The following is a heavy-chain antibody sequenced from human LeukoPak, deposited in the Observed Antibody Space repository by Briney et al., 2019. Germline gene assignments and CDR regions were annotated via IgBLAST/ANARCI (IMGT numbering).Heavy chain of an antibody. CDR3: ARDWVVGATTDAFDI. D-gene: IGHD1-26*01. Sequence: GGSLRLSCAAYALTLSIYGMQGVSQAPGKGLDWVSSISSSSSYIYYADSVKGRFTISRDNAKNSLYLQMNSLRAEDTAVYYCARDWVVGATTDAFDIWGQGTMVTVSS. CDR1: ALTLSIYG. V-gene: IGHV3-21*01. CDR2: ISSSSSYI. J-gene: IGHJ3*02.